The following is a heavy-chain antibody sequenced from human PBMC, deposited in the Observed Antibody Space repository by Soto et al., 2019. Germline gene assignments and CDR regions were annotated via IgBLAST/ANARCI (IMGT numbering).Heavy chain of an antibody. V-gene: IGHV4-34*01. CDR1: GGSFSGYY. J-gene: IGHJ4*02. CDR3: ARGLLFFGYRHGRYRGPFDY. CDR2: INHSGST. Sequence: PSETLSLTCAVYGGSFSGYYWSWIRQPPGKGLEWIGEINHSGSTNYNPSLKSRVTISVDTSKNQFSLKLSSVTAADTAVYYCARGLLFFGYRHGRYRGPFDYSGQGTLVTVCS. D-gene: IGHD5-18*01.